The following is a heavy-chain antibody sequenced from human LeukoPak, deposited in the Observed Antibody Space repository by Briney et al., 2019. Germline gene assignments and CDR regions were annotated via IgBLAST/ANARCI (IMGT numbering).Heavy chain of an antibody. CDR3: AKEAVVVPAAIAPYNWFDP. Sequence: PGGSPRLSCAASGFTFSSYAMSWVRQAPGKGLEWVSAISGSGGSAYYADSVKGRFTISRDNSKNTLYLQMNSLRAEDTAVYYCAKEAVVVPAAIAPYNWFDPWGQGTLVTVSS. D-gene: IGHD2-2*01. CDR1: GFTFSSYA. J-gene: IGHJ5*02. CDR2: ISGSGGSA. V-gene: IGHV3-23*01.